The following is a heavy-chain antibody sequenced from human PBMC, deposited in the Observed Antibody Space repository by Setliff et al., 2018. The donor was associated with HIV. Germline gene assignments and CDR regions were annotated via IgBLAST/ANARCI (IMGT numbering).Heavy chain of an antibody. Sequence: GASVKVSCKASGYIFTNYGISWVRQAPGQGLEWMGWITGYNGNTNYAEKFQGRVTMTIDTSTSTAYLELGSLRSDDTAVYYCARVGPESLPYTWDDEADTFDIWGQGTMVTVSS. V-gene: IGHV1-18*01. CDR3: ARVGPESLPYTWDDEADTFDI. CDR1: GYIFTNYG. D-gene: IGHD1-1*01. CDR2: ITGYNGNT. J-gene: IGHJ3*02.